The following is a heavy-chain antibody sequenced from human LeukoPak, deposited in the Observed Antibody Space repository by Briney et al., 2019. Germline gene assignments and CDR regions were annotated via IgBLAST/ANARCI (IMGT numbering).Heavy chain of an antibody. V-gene: IGHV4-61*02. CDR1: GGSISSGSYY. CDR2: IYTSGST. D-gene: IGHD2-21*02. Sequence: PSQTLSLTCTVSGGSISSGSYYWSWIRQPAGKGLEWIGRIYTSGSTNYNPSLKSRVTISVDTSKNQFSLKLSSVTAADTAVYFWAREGGAYWGCDWYSFWFGPRGQGTLVTVSS. CDR3: AREGGAYWGCDWYSFWFGP. J-gene: IGHJ5*02.